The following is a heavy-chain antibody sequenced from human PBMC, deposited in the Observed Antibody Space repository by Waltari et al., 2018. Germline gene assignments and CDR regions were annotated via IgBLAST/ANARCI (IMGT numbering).Heavy chain of an antibody. CDR3: ARGITLDV. J-gene: IGHJ6*02. Sequence: EVQLVESGGGLIQPGGSLRLACSAFGFTFSATSVNWVRQAAGKGLEWVSFISSGGKTIYYTDSVKGRFTISRDNAKNSLFLQMNSLRDEDTAVYYCARGITLDVWGQGTTVTVSS. CDR2: ISSGGKTI. V-gene: IGHV3-48*02. CDR1: GFTFSATS.